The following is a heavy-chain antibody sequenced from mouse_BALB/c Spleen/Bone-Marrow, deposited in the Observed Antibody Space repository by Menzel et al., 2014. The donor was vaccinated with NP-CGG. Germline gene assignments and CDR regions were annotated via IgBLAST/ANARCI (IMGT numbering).Heavy chain of an antibody. CDR1: GSSFTGYY. CDR3: ARGYGKYWYFDV. V-gene: IGHV1-26*01. Sequence: VQQQQSGPDLVKPGASEKISCKAYGSSFTGYYMHWVKQSHGKGLEWLRRVNPNNGGTSYNQKLKGKAILTVDKSSSTAYREPLRLTSEDSAVYYCARGYGKYWYFDVWGAGTTVTGSS. J-gene: IGHJ1*01. D-gene: IGHD2-1*01. CDR2: VNPNNGGT.